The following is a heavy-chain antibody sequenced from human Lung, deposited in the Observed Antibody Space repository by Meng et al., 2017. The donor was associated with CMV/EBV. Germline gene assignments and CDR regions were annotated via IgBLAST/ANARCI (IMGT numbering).Heavy chain of an antibody. Sequence: SETLSLXCAVSGGSISSSNWWSWVRQPPGKGLEWIGEIYHSGSTNYNPSLKSRVTVSVDKSKNQFSLKLSSVTAADTAVYYCARGEGFGEFYYYYGMDVWGQGNXVTGSS. D-gene: IGHD3-10*01. CDR1: GGSISSSNW. CDR3: ARGEGFGEFYYYYGMDV. V-gene: IGHV4-4*02. J-gene: IGHJ6*02. CDR2: IYHSGST.